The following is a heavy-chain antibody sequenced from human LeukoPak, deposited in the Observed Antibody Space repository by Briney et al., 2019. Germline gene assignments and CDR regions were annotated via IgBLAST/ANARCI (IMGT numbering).Heavy chain of an antibody. CDR3: AKDLYYYGSGSFMVDY. CDR1: GFTFSSYS. CDR2: ISGSGGST. D-gene: IGHD3-10*01. Sequence: GGSLRLSCAASGFTFSSYSMNWVRQAPGKGLEWVSAISGSGGSTYYADSVKGRFTISRDNSKNTLYLQMNSLRAEDTAVYYCAKDLYYYGSGSFMVDYWGQGTLVTVSS. J-gene: IGHJ4*02. V-gene: IGHV3-23*01.